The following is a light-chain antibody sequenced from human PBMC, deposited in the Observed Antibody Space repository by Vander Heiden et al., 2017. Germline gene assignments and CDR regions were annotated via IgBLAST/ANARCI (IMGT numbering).Light chain of an antibody. CDR2: KAS. J-gene: IGKJ1*01. V-gene: IGKV1-5*03. Sequence: DIQMTQSPSTLSASVGDRVTITCRASQSISSRLAWYQQKPGKAPKLLIYKASSLESGVPSRFSGSGSGTEFTLTISSLQPDDFATYYCQQDYSYSWTFGQGTKVEIK. CDR3: QQDYSYSWT. CDR1: QSISSR.